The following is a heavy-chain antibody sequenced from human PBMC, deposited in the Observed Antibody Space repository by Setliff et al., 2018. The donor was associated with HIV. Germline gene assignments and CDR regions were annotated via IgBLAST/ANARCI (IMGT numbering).Heavy chain of an antibody. CDR3: AKDLGLREGSSPFDN. CDR2: ISSTGGST. CDR1: GFTFSIYA. Sequence: LRLSCVGSGFTFSIYAMNWVRQAPGKGLEWVSTISSTGGSTYYADSVKGRYTISRDNSKNTLYLQMGSLRPEDMAVYYCAKDLGLREGSSPFDNWGQGTLVTVSS. D-gene: IGHD3-16*01. J-gene: IGHJ4*02. V-gene: IGHV3-23*01.